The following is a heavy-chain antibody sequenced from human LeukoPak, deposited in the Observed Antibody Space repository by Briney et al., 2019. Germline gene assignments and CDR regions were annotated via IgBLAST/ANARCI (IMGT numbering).Heavy chain of an antibody. V-gene: IGHV4-38-2*02. Sequence: RASETLSLTCTVSGYSISSGYYWGWIRQPPGRGLEWIGSIYHSGSTYYNPSLKSRVTISVDTSKNQFSLKLSSVTAADTAVYYCARESGGYDLGRDYWGQGTLVTVSS. D-gene: IGHD5-12*01. CDR2: IYHSGST. J-gene: IGHJ4*02. CDR3: ARESGGYDLGRDY. CDR1: GYSISSGYY.